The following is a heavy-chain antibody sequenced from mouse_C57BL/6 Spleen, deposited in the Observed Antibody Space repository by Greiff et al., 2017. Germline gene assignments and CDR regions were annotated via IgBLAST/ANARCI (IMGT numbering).Heavy chain of an antibody. J-gene: IGHJ1*03. CDR3: ATLIYYDYDGWYFDV. D-gene: IGHD2-4*01. CDR2: IHPSDSDT. CDR1: GYTFTDYY. Sequence: QVQLQQSGPELVKPGASVKISCKASGYTFTDYYMNWVKQRPGQGLEWIGRIHPSDSDTNYNQKFKGKATLTVDKSSSTAYMQLSSLTSEDSAVYYCATLIYYDYDGWYFDVWGTGTTVTVSS. V-gene: IGHV1-74*01.